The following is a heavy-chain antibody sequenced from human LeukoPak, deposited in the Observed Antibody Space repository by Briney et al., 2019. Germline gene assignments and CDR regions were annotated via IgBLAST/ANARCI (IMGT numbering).Heavy chain of an antibody. CDR1: GGSIISYY. Sequence: PSETLSLTCTVSGGSIISYYWSWIRQPPGKGLEWIGYIYYSGSANYNPSLKSRVTISVDTSKNQFSLKLSSVTAADTAVYYCARRMYYYDSSGYGGYWLDPWGQGTLVTVSS. CDR3: ARRMYYYDSSGYGGYWLDP. CDR2: IYYSGSA. J-gene: IGHJ5*02. V-gene: IGHV4-59*08. D-gene: IGHD3-22*01.